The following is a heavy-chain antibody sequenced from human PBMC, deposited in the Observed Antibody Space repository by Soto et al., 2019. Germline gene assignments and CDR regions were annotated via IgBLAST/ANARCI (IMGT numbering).Heavy chain of an antibody. CDR2: INSDGSST. V-gene: IGHV3-74*01. CDR3: ARVVAFSPVATLYYFDY. D-gene: IGHD5-12*01. J-gene: IGHJ4*02. CDR1: GFTFSSYW. Sequence: GESLKISCAASGFTFSSYWMHWVRQAPGKGLVWVSRINSDGSSTSYADSVKGRFTISRDNAKNTLYLQMNSLRAEDTAVYYCARVVAFSPVATLYYFDYWGQGTLVTVSS.